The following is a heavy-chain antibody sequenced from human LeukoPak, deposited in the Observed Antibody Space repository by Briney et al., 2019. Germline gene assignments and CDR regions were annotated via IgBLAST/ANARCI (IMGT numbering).Heavy chain of an antibody. J-gene: IGHJ4*02. CDR3: ARGYSGRRSYFDY. D-gene: IGHD3-10*01. Sequence: SETLSLTCTVSGGSISSYYWSWIRQPPGKGLEWIGHIYYNGSTYYNPSLKSRVTISVDTSKNQFSLKLSSVTAADTAVYYCARGYSGRRSYFDYWGQGTLVTVSS. V-gene: IGHV4-59*01. CDR2: IYYNGST. CDR1: GGSISSYY.